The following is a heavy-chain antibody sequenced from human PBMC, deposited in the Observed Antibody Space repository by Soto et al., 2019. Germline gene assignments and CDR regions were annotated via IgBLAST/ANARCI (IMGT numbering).Heavy chain of an antibody. D-gene: IGHD1-26*01. V-gene: IGHV5-51*01. CDR1: GYSFTFYW. Sequence: GESLKISCKGSGYSFTFYWIAWVRQMPGKGLEWMGVIYPGDSETKYSPSLQGQVTISADKSISTAYLQWSSLKASDTAMYYCARHAVGTTDWYFDLWGRGTLVTVSS. CDR3: ARHAVGTTDWYFDL. CDR2: IYPGDSET. J-gene: IGHJ2*01.